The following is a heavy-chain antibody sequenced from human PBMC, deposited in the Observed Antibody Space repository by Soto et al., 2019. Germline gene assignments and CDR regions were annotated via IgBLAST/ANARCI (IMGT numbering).Heavy chain of an antibody. CDR1: GYSFTSYW. CDR3: ARKDCCGGSCYSDYYGMDV. CDR2: IYPCDSDT. J-gene: IGHJ6*02. Sequence: GESLKISCKGSGYSFTSYWIGWVRQMPGKGLEWMWIIYPCDSDTRYSPSFQGQVTISADKSISTAYLQWSSLKASDTAMYYCARKDCCGGSCYSDYYGMDVWGRGTTVTLSS. V-gene: IGHV5-51*01. D-gene: IGHD2-15*01.